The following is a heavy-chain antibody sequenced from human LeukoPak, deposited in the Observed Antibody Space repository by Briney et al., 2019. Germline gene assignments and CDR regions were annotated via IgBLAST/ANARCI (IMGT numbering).Heavy chain of an antibody. V-gene: IGHV3-23*01. D-gene: IGHD6-19*01. CDR2: ITNGGNT. CDR3: AKDRGDSGWYLDY. J-gene: IGHJ4*02. Sequence: GGSLRLSCAASGFTFRSYAMSWVRQAPGKGLEWVSAITNGGNTYYAESVKGRFTISRDNSKNTLYLQMNSLRAEDTAVYYCAKDRGDSGWYLDYWGQGTLVTVSS. CDR1: GFTFRSYA.